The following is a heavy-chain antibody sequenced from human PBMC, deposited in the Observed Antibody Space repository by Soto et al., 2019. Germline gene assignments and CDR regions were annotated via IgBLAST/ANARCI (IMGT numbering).Heavy chain of an antibody. V-gene: IGHV1-8*01. CDR2: MNPNTGNT. J-gene: IGHJ5*02. CDR1: EYTFSNYD. CDR3: AIDIAGGGDNRFDP. Sequence: QVQLVQSGAEVKKPGASVKVSCKASEYTFSNYDINWVRQATGQGLEWMGWMNPNTGNTGYAQKFQGRVTLTRDPSTRTAYMELSSLRSEDTAIYYCAIDIAGGGDNRFDPWGQGTLFTV. D-gene: IGHD6-13*01.